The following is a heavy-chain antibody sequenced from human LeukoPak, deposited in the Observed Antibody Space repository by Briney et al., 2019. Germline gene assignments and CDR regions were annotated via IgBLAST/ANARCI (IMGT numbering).Heavy chain of an antibody. J-gene: IGHJ4*02. Sequence: ASVKVSCKASGYIFTSYDITWVRQATGQGLEWMGFINPENGDTGYAQKFQGRITITRDTSISTVYMELSSLTSVDTAVYFCARVHGSSASNYWGQGSLVTVSS. V-gene: IGHV1-8*01. D-gene: IGHD3-10*01. CDR3: ARVHGSSASNY. CDR2: INPENGDT. CDR1: GYIFTSYD.